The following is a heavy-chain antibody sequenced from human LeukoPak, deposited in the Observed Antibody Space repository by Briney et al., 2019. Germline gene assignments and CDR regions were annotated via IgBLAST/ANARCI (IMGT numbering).Heavy chain of an antibody. D-gene: IGHD1-26*01. Sequence: GRSLRLSCTASGVTFSTYAMSWVRQTPEKGLEWVSAIGSDGVNTLYADSVKGRFTISRDNSKSTLYLQINSLRAEDTALYFCAKATPYTGSSQSHWYFDLWGRGTLVTVSS. CDR3: AKATPYTGSSQSHWYFDL. CDR1: GVTFSTYA. CDR2: IGSDGVNT. J-gene: IGHJ2*01. V-gene: IGHV3-23*01.